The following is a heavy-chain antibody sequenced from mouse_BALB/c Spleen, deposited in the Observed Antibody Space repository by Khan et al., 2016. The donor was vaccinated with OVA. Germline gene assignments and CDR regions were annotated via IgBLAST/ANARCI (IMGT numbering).Heavy chain of an antibody. CDR3: AREDSLYYFAY. J-gene: IGHJ2*01. Sequence: QVHVKQSGAELVRPGASVKLSCKTSGYIFTSYWIHWVKQRSGQGLEWIARIYPGTDNTYYNEKLKDKATLTADKSSSTAFMQLTSLKSEDSAVXFCAREDSLYYFAYWGQGTTLTVSS. CDR2: IYPGTDNT. V-gene: IGHV1-76*01. CDR1: GYIFTSYW.